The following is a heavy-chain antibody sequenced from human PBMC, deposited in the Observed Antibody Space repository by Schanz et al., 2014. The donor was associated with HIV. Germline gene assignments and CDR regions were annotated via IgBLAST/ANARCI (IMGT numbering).Heavy chain of an antibody. V-gene: IGHV3-30*18. Sequence: VQLVESGGGVVQPGRSLRLSCAGSGFSFDTFGIHWVRQAPGKGLEWLAVISYDGRNKKFANSVKGRFTISRDNSKNTVYLQAKSLRPEDTAVYYCAKDGNWYDSRYRGKGNYYYYYGMDVWGQGTTVTVSS. CDR3: AKDGNWYDSRYRGKGNYYYYYGMDV. CDR1: GFSFDTFG. J-gene: IGHJ6*02. D-gene: IGHD3-22*01. CDR2: ISYDGRNK.